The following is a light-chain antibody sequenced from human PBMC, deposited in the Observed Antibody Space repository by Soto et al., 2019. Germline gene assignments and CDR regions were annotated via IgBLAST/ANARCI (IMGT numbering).Light chain of an antibody. Sequence: EIVITQSPGTLSLSPGEISTLSCRASQSVSSSYLAWYQQKPGQAPRLLIYGASSRATGIPDRFSGSGSGTDFTLTISRLEPEDFAVYYCQQYGSSPLTFGGGTKV. J-gene: IGKJ4*01. CDR2: GAS. CDR3: QQYGSSPLT. CDR1: QSVSSSY. V-gene: IGKV3-20*01.